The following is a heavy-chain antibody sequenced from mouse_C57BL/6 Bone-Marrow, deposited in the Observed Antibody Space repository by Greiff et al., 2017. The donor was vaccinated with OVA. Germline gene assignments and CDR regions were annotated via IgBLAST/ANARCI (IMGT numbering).Heavy chain of an antibody. V-gene: IGHV1-42*01. J-gene: IGHJ2*01. CDR2: INPSTGGT. CDR3: ARREGFGTTVEVDY. CDR1: GYSFTGYY. Sequence: EVKLMESGPELVKPGASVKISCKASGYSFTGYYMNWVKQSPEKSLEWIGEINPSTGGTTYNQKFKAKATLTVDKSSSTAYMQRKSLTSEDSAVYYCARREGFGTTVEVDYWGQGTTLTVSS. D-gene: IGHD1-1*01.